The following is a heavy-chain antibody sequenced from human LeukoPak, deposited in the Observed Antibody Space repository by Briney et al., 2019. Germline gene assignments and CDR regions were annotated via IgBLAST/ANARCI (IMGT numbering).Heavy chain of an antibody. CDR1: GGSISSGGYY. V-gene: IGHV4-31*03. CDR3: ARAHQRIGYYYYGMDV. Sequence: SQTLSLTCTVSGGSISSGGYYWSWIRQHPGKGLEWIGYIYYSGSTYYNPSLKSRVTISVDTSKNQFSLKLSSVTAADTAVYYCARAHQRIGYYYYGMDVWGQGTTVTASS. J-gene: IGHJ6*02. D-gene: IGHD2-2*01. CDR2: IYYSGST.